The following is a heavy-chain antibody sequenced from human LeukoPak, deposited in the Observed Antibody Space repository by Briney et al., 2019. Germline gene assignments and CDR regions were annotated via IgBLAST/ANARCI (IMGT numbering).Heavy chain of an antibody. J-gene: IGHJ4*02. Sequence: PSETLSLTCAVSGYSISSGDSYWSWIRQPPGKGLEWIGYIYYSGSTYYNPSLKSRVTISVDTSKNQFSLKLSSVTAADTAVYYCARDYGLDYWGQGTLVTVSS. CDR2: IYYSGST. V-gene: IGHV4-30-4*08. D-gene: IGHD4-17*01. CDR1: GYSISSGDSY. CDR3: ARDYGLDY.